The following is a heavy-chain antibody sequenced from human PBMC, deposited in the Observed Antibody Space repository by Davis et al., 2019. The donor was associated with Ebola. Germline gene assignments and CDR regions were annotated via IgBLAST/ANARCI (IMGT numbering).Heavy chain of an antibody. V-gene: IGHV4-34*01. Sequence: SETLSLTCAASGVSFSSYYWSWLRQPPGQRLEWIGENNHSGSTNYNPSLKRRLTISVDTSKNQFSLKLSSVTAADTAVYYCARGGLQWLPYYYYGMDVWGQGTTVTVSS. CDR3: ARGGLQWLPYYYYGMDV. CDR2: NNHSGST. J-gene: IGHJ6*02. CDR1: GVSFSSYY. D-gene: IGHD6-19*01.